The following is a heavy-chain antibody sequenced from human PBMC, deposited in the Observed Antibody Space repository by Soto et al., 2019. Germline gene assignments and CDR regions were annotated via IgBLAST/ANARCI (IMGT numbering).Heavy chain of an antibody. Sequence: QVQLVQAGAEVKKPGASVKVSCKASGYSFTGYFMHWVRQVPGQGLEWMGWTHPKSGVTKYPQKFQGRVTMTSDTSISTAYMELTRLRADDTAVYYCARAHVRRQVGSSDYWGQGTLVTVSS. CDR2: THPKSGVT. V-gene: IGHV1-2*02. CDR1: GYSFTGYF. CDR3: ARAHVRRQVGSSDY. J-gene: IGHJ4*02. D-gene: IGHD1-26*01.